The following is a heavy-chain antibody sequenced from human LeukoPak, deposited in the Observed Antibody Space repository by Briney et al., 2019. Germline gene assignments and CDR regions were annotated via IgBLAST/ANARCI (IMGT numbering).Heavy chain of an antibody. Sequence: GGSLRLSCAASGFTFSSYNMNWVRQVPGKGLESVSYMSRSGDIIYYADSVKGRFTISRDNAKNSLYLQMNSLRAEDTAVYYCASQGLWSGYQRQNYYYYYMDVWGKGTTVTVSS. D-gene: IGHD3-3*01. CDR2: MSRSGDII. J-gene: IGHJ6*03. CDR1: GFTFSSYN. CDR3: ASQGLWSGYQRQNYYYYYMDV. V-gene: IGHV3-48*01.